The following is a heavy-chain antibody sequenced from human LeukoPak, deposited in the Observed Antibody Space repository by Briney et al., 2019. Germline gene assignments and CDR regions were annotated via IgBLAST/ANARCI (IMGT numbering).Heavy chain of an antibody. CDR3: ARGHYGLDV. V-gene: IGHV3-11*01. CDR2: IYNSASNT. CDR1: GFTFSDHY. J-gene: IGHJ6*02. Sequence: GGSRRLSCAAAGFTFSDHYMSWIRQTPGKGLEWVSYIYNSASNTYYADSVKGRFTISRDNAKNVLYLQMNNLRVEDTAVYYCARGHYGLDVWGQGTTVTVSS.